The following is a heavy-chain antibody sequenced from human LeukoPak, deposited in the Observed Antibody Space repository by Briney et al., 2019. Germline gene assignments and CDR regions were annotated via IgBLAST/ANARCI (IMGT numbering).Heavy chain of an antibody. V-gene: IGHV3-23*01. D-gene: IGHD3-10*01. CDR1: GFTFSSYG. CDR3: AKGSAPVNFRGVISLDY. Sequence: GGSLRLSCAASGFTFSSYGMSWVRQAPGKGLEWVSAISGSGGSTYYADSVKGRFTISRDNSKNTLYLQMNSLRAEDTAVYYCAKGSAPVNFRGVISLDYWGQGTLVTVSS. CDR2: ISGSGGST. J-gene: IGHJ4*02.